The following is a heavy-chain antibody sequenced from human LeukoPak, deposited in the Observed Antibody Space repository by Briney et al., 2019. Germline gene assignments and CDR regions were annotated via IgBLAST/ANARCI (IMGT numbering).Heavy chain of an antibody. J-gene: IGHJ4*02. Sequence: SETLSLTCSVSGGSISSRNFYWGWVRQPPGKGLEWIGSTYYTGSTYYNPSLRHRVTIFVDTSKNQFSLRLSSVTAADTAVYYCARHRAYSSSSPFDYWGQGTLVTVSS. CDR3: ARHRAYSSSSPFDY. CDR1: GGSISSRNFY. CDR2: TYYTGST. V-gene: IGHV4-39*01. D-gene: IGHD6-6*01.